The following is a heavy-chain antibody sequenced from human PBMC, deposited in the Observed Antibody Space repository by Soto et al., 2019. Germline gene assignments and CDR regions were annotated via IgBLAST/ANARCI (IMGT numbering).Heavy chain of an antibody. CDR2: ISYNGRNK. CDR1: GFTFSFYA. Sequence: GGSLRFSCAASGFTFSFYAMHWVRQAPGKGLEWVAVISYNGRNKHYVDSVKGRFTISRDNPQDTLYLQMDSLRPDDTAVYYCARQAKIGDRSQFYFDSWGQGTLVTVSS. V-gene: IGHV3-30*04. CDR3: ARQAKIGDRSQFYFDS. D-gene: IGHD3-16*01. J-gene: IGHJ4*02.